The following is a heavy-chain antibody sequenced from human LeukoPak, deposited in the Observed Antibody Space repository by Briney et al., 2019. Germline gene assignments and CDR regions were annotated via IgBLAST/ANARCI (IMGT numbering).Heavy chain of an antibody. V-gene: IGHV3-43*01. D-gene: IGHD1-26*01. CDR1: GFTFVAYT. CDR3: AKDDSGSYYGGAFDI. Sequence: GGSLRLSCAASGFTFVAYTMYWVRHAPGKGLEWVSLICWDGGRTYYTHSAKGRFTISRDNSKNSLYLQVNSLRTEDTALYYCAKDDSGSYYGGAFDIWGQGRMVSDSS. J-gene: IGHJ3*02. CDR2: ICWDGGRT.